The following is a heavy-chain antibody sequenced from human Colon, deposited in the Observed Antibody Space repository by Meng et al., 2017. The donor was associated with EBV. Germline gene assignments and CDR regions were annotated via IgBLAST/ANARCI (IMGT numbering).Heavy chain of an antibody. D-gene: IGHD5-18*01. CDR1: GGSISSVYW. CDR3: ARGGYYSFDY. J-gene: IGHJ4*02. CDR2: IYHSGST. Sequence: GQLQESGPGLGKHSETLSLTCAVSGGSISSVYWWTWVRQSPGKGLEWIGEIYHSGSTNYNPSLKSRVTISVDKSKNQFSLKLTSVTAADTAVYYCARGGYYSFDYWGQRTLVTVSS. V-gene: IGHV4-4*02.